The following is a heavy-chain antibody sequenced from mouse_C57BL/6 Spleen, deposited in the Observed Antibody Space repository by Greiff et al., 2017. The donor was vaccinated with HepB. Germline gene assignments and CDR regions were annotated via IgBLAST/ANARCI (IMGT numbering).Heavy chain of an antibody. CDR3: AREDYDGYYYFDY. V-gene: IGHV1-81*01. Sequence: QVQLKQSGAELARPGASVKLSCKASGYTFTSYGISWVKQRTGQGLEWIGEIYPRSGNTYCNEKFKGKATLTADKSSSTAYMELRSLTSEDSAVYFCAREDYDGYYYFDYWGQGTTLTVSS. J-gene: IGHJ2*01. CDR2: IYPRSGNT. D-gene: IGHD2-3*01. CDR1: GYTFTSYG.